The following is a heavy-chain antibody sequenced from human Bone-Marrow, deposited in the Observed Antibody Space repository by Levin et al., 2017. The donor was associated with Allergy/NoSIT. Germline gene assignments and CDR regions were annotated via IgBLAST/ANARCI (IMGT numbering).Heavy chain of an antibody. CDR3: ARTLEGRVGVVTNNWFDP. CDR1: GFTFSSYE. D-gene: IGHD3-3*01. CDR2: ISSSGSTI. J-gene: IGHJ5*02. Sequence: GESLKISCAASGFTFSSYEMNWVRQAPGKGLEWVSYISSSGSTIYYADSVKGRFTISRDNAKNSLYLQMNSLRAEDTAVYYCARTLEGRVGVVTNNWFDPWGQGTLVTVSS. V-gene: IGHV3-48*03.